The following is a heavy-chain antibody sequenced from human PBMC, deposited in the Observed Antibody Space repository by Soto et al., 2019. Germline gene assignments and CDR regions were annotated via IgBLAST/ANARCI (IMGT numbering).Heavy chain of an antibody. CDR2: IIPIFGTA. CDR3: ATHLNSGWSFDY. J-gene: IGHJ4*02. CDR1: GGTFSSYA. V-gene: IGHV1-69*13. D-gene: IGHD6-19*01. Sequence: SVKVSCKATGGTFSSYASIWVRHAPGQGLEWMGGIIPIFGTANYVQKFQGRVTITADESTSTAYMELSSLRSEDTAVYYCATHLNSGWSFDYWGQGTLVTVSS.